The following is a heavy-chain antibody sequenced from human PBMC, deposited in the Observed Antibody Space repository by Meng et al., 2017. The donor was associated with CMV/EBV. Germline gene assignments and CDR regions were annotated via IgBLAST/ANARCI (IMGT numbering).Heavy chain of an antibody. V-gene: IGHV3-30-3*01. CDR2: ISYDGSNK. CDR1: GFTFSSYA. CDR3: ARESFGSHFDY. J-gene: IGHJ4*02. Sequence: GESLKISCAASGFTFSSYAMHWVRQAPGKGLEWVAVISYDGSNKYYADPVKGRFTISRDNSKNTLYLQMNSLRAEDTAVYYCARESFGSHFDYWGQGTLVTVSS. D-gene: IGHD1-26*01.